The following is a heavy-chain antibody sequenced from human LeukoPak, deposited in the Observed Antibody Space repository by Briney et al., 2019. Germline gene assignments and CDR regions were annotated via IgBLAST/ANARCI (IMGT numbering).Heavy chain of an antibody. CDR3: AKGVPAAATDC. D-gene: IGHD2-2*01. Sequence: PGGSLRLSCAASGFTVSSNFMIWVRQAPGKGLEWVSVIYAGGTTYYADSVKGRFTISRDISKNTVYLQMNSLRAEDTAIYYCAKGVPAAATDCWGQGTLVTVSS. CDR1: GFTVSSNF. J-gene: IGHJ4*02. CDR2: IYAGGTT. V-gene: IGHV3-66*01.